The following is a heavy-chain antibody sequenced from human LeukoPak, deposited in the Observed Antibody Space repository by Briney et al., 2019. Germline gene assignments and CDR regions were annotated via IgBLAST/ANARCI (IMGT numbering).Heavy chain of an antibody. J-gene: IGHJ5*02. D-gene: IGHD6-13*01. Sequence: GASVKVSCKASGYTFTSYGISWVRQAPGQGLEWMGWISAYNGNTNYAQKLQGRVTMTTDTSTSTAYMELRSLRSDDTAVYYCARGRYSSSWYFGVWFDPWGQGTLVTVSS. V-gene: IGHV1-18*01. CDR2: ISAYNGNT. CDR1: GYTFTSYG. CDR3: ARGRYSSSWYFGVWFDP.